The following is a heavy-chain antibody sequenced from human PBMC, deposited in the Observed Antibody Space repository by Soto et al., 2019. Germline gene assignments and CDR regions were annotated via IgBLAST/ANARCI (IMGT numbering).Heavy chain of an antibody. Sequence: GGSLRLSCAASGFTFSSYAMSWVRQAPGKGLEWVSAISGSGGYTYYADSVKGRFTISRDNSKNTLYLQMNSLRAEDTAVYHCAKDPRYSGSYRGFDYYFEYWGQGALVTVSS. V-gene: IGHV3-23*01. CDR2: ISGSGGYT. D-gene: IGHD1-26*01. J-gene: IGHJ4*02. CDR1: GFTFSSYA. CDR3: AKDPRYSGSYRGFDYYFEY.